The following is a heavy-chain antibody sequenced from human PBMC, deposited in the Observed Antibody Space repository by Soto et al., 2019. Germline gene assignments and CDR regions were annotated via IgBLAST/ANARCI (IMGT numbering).Heavy chain of an antibody. CDR2: ISSSSSYI. D-gene: IGHD6-6*01. CDR1: GFTFSSYS. CDR3: ARDDSSSSYYYYYYGMDV. Sequence: GGSLRLSCAASGFTFSSYSMNWVRQAPGKGLEWVSSISSSSSYIYYADSVKGRFTISRDNAKNSLYLQMNSLRAEDTAVYYCARDDSSSSYYYYYYGMDVWGQGTTVTVSS. V-gene: IGHV3-21*01. J-gene: IGHJ6*02.